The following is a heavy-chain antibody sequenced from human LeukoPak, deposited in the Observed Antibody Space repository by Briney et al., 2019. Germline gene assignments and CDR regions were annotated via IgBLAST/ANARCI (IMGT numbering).Heavy chain of an antibody. CDR1: GFTFSSYA. V-gene: IGHV3-30*04. D-gene: IGHD6-13*01. J-gene: IGHJ4*02. Sequence: GGSLRLSCAASGFTFSSYAMHWVRQAPGKWLEWLAVISYDGSNKYYADSVKGRFTISRDNSKNTLYLQMNSLRAEDTAVYYCARTQEGGDSSSQIDYWGQGTLVTVSS. CDR3: ARTQEGGDSSSQIDY. CDR2: ISYDGSNK.